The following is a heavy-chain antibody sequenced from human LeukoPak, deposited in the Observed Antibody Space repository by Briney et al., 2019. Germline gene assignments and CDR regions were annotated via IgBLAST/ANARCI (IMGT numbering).Heavy chain of an antibody. V-gene: IGHV4-59*02. Sequence: SETLSLTCIVSGGSVISFCWSWIRPLPEGGLDWIGYIYYSGSTNYNPSLKSRVTISLDTSKNQFSPKLSSVTAADTAVYYCARGSRYSSSWYFGYWGQGTLVTVSS. CDR1: GGSVISFC. CDR3: ARGSRYSSSWYFGY. CDR2: IYYSGST. D-gene: IGHD6-13*01. J-gene: IGHJ4*02.